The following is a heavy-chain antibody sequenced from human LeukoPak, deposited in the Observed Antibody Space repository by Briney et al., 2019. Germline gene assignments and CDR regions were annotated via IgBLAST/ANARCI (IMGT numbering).Heavy chain of an antibody. CDR2: IYYSRST. CDR3: ARAPPYSSSWYGAFDY. J-gene: IGHJ4*02. D-gene: IGHD6-13*01. CDR1: GGSISSYY. Sequence: PSETLSLTCTVSGGSISSYYWSWIRQPPGKGLEWIGYIYYSRSTNYNPSLKSRVTISVDTSKNQFSLKLSSVTAADTAVYYCARAPPYSSSWYGAFDYWGQGTLVTVSS. V-gene: IGHV4-59*01.